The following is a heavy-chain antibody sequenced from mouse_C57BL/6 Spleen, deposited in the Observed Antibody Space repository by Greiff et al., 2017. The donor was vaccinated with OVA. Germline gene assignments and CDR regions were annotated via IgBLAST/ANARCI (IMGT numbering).Heavy chain of an antibody. V-gene: IGHV1-62-2*01. D-gene: IGHD1-1*01. CDR3: ARHGEIYYYGSSYVFAY. CDR1: GYTFTEYT. Sequence: VQLQQSGAELVKPGASVKLSCKASGYTFTEYTIHWVKQRSGQGLEWIGWFYPGSGSIKYNEKFKDKATLTADKSSSTVYMELSRLTSEDSAVYFCARHGEIYYYGSSYVFAYWGQGTLVTVSA. J-gene: IGHJ3*01. CDR2: FYPGSGSI.